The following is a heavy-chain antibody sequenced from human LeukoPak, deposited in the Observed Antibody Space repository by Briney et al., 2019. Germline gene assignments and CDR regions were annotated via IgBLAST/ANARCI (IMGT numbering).Heavy chain of an antibody. V-gene: IGHV4-39*06. J-gene: IGHJ6*03. D-gene: IGHD3-22*01. CDR2: VYFTGST. Sequence: SETLSLTCTVSGGSVNSNNYYWAWVRQPPGKGLEWIVAVYFTGSTQYNPSLKSRITIPVDTSKNPYALELSPGTPAGAVVYYCAREVDYYDSSGYYYHPYYYYYYMDVWGKGTTVTVPS. CDR1: GGSVNSNNYY. CDR3: AREVDYYDSSGYYYHPYYYYYYMDV.